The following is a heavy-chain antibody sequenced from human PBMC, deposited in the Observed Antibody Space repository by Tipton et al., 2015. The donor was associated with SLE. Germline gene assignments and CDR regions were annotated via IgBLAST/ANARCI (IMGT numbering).Heavy chain of an antibody. CDR2: ISYDGSDK. Sequence: QLVQSGGGVVQPGRSLRLSCAASGFTFSSYAMHWVRQAPGQGLEWVAVISYDGSDKHYADSLKGRFTISRDNSKNTLYLQMNSLRAEDTAVYYCARDLTGSAWYGFDFWGQGTLVTVSS. CDR1: GFTFSSYA. CDR3: ARDLTGSAWYGFDF. V-gene: IGHV3-30*04. D-gene: IGHD6-19*01. J-gene: IGHJ4*02.